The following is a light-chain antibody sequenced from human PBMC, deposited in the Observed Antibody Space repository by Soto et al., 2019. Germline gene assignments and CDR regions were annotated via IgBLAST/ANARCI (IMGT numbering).Light chain of an antibody. J-gene: IGKJ4*01. CDR2: GAS. Sequence: ENVLTQSPGTLSLSPGERATLSCRASQSVSSNYLAWYQQKPVQAPRLLVYGASSRATGIPDRFSGSGSGTDFTLTISRLEPEDFAVYYCLQSNDWPHTFGGGTKVDIK. CDR1: QSVSSNY. V-gene: IGKV3-20*01. CDR3: LQSNDWPHT.